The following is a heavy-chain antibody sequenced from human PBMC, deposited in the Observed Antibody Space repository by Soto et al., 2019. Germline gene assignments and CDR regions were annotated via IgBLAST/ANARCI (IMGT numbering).Heavy chain of an antibody. CDR1: GGSISSGDYY. J-gene: IGHJ6*02. D-gene: IGHD6-6*01. V-gene: IGHV4-30-4*01. CDR2: IYYSGST. CDR3: ARDPPLRPVPDTPGGMDV. Sequence: SETLSLTCTVSGGSISSGDYYWSWIRQPPGKGLEWIGYIYYSGSTYYNPSLKSRVTISVDTSKNQFSLKLSSVTAADTAVYYCARDPPLRPVPDTPGGMDVWRHGTTVTVSS.